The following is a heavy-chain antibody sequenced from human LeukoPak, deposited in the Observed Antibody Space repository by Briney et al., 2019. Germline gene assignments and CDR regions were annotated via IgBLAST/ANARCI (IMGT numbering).Heavy chain of an antibody. CDR1: GFTFSSYS. Sequence: GGSLRLSCAASGFTFSSYSMTWVRQAPGKGLEWVSSISSSSSYIYYADSVKGRFTISRDNSKNMLYLQMNSLRAEDTAVFYCARMKGVYSSGLYYFDYWGQGTLVTVSS. D-gene: IGHD6-19*01. J-gene: IGHJ4*02. CDR2: ISSSSSYI. V-gene: IGHV3-21*06. CDR3: ARMKGVYSSGLYYFDY.